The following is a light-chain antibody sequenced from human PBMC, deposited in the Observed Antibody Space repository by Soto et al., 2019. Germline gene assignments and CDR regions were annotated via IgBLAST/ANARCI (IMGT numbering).Light chain of an antibody. CDR3: QQYNNWPRT. CDR1: QSVSSSY. CDR2: AAS. J-gene: IGKJ1*01. V-gene: IGKV3-20*01. Sequence: EIVLTRSPGTLSLSPGERATLSCRASQSVSSSYLVWHQQKPGQAPRLLIYAASRRATGIPDRFSGSGSGTDFTLNISRLEPEDFAVYYCQQYNNWPRTFGQGTNVDI.